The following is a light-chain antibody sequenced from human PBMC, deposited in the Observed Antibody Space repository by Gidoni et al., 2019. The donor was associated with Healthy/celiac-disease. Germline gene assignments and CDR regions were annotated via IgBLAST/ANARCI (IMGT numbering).Light chain of an antibody. J-gene: IGKJ5*01. CDR3: QQSYSTSST. V-gene: IGKV1-39*01. Sequence: DIQITQSPSSLSASVCDRVTITRLASQSISSYLNWYQQKPGKAPKLLIYAASSWQSGVPSRFSGSGSGTDFTLTISSLQPEDFATYYCQQSYSTSSTFGQGTRLEIK. CDR1: QSISSY. CDR2: AAS.